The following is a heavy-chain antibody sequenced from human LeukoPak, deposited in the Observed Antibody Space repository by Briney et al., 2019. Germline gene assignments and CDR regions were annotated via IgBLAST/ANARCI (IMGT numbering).Heavy chain of an antibody. V-gene: IGHV3-21*01. D-gene: IGHD3-10*01. Sequence: GGSLRLSCAASGFTFSSYSMNWVRQAPGKGLEWVSSISSSSSYIYYADSVKGRFTISRDNAKNSLYLQMNSLRAEDTAVYYCASLGGLWFGTDYWGQGTLVTVSS. CDR3: ASLGGLWFGTDY. J-gene: IGHJ4*02. CDR2: ISSSSSYI. CDR1: GFTFSSYS.